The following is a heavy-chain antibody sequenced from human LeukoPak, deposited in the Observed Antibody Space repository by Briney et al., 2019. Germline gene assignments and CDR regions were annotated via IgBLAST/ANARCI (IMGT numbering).Heavy chain of an antibody. CDR2: IYYSGST. J-gene: IGHJ3*02. CDR1: GGSISSYY. D-gene: IGHD6-13*01. Sequence: SETLSLTCTVSGGSISSYYWSWIRQPPGKGLEWIGYIYYSGSTNYNPSLKSRVTISVDTSKNQFSLKLSSVTAADTAVYYCARDPSPRSSSWYDAFDIWGQGTMVTVSS. CDR3: ARDPSPRSSSWYDAFDI. V-gene: IGHV4-59*01.